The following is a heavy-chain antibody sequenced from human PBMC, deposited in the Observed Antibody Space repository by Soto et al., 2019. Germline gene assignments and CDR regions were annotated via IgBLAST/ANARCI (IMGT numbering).Heavy chain of an antibody. V-gene: IGHV3-30-3*01. CDR2: ISYDGSNK. CDR1: GFTFSSYA. D-gene: IGHD6-13*01. CDR3: ARDWIAAAGSGGHFDY. J-gene: IGHJ4*02. Sequence: PGGSLRLSCAASGFTFSSYAMHWVHQAPGKGLEWVAVISYDGSNKYYADSVKGRFTISRDNSKNTLYLQMNSLRAEDTAVYYCARDWIAAAGSGGHFDYWGQGTLVTVSS.